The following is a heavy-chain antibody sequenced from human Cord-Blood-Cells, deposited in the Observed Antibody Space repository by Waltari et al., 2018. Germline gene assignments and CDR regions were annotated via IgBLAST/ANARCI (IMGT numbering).Heavy chain of an antibody. CDR2: IIPIFGTA. Sequence: QVQLVQSGAEVKKPGSSVKVSCKASGGTFSSYAISWVRQAPGQGLEWMGGIIPIFGTANDAPKFEGRVTIAADKSTSTAYMELSSLRSEDTAVYYCAIATRDKNYYYYGMDVWGQGTTVTVSS. V-gene: IGHV1-69*06. J-gene: IGHJ6*02. CDR1: GGTFSSYA. CDR3: AIATRDKNYYYYGMDV.